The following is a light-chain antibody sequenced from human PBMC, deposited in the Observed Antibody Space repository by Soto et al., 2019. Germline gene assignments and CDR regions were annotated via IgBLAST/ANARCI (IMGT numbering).Light chain of an antibody. J-gene: IGLJ1*01. CDR3: CSYAGTPYV. CDR2: GVS. CDR1: SSDVGGYNY. Sequence: QSALTQPRSVSGSPGQSVTISCTGTSSDVGGYNYVSWYQQHPGKAPKLMIYGVSERPSGVPDRFSGSKSGNTASLTISGLQDEDEADYYCCSYAGTPYVFGTGTKVTVL. V-gene: IGLV2-11*01.